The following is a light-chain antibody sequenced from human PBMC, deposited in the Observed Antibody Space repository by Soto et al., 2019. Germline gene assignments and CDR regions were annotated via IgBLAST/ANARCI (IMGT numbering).Light chain of an antibody. CDR1: SANIGAGYD. CDR2: GFT. J-gene: IGLJ1*01. V-gene: IGLV1-40*01. Sequence: QAALTKQGEVYGGPEQRVTISCAGSSANIGAGYDVHWYQQLPRTAPKLLISGFTNRPSGVPDRFSDSKSGTSASLAITGLQADDEADYYCQSYNSTLNVYVFGTGTKVTVL. CDR3: QSYNSTLNVYV.